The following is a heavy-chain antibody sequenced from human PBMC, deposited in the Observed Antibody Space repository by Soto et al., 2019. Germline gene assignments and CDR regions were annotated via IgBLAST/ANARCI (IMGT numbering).Heavy chain of an antibody. Sequence: GSLRLSCAASGFTFSSYWMHWVRQAPGKGRVWVSRINSDGSSTSYADSVKGRFTISRDNAKNTLYLQMNSLRAEDTAVYYCASSYDYYYGMDVWGQGTTVTV. CDR1: GFTFSSYW. V-gene: IGHV3-74*01. J-gene: IGHJ6*02. CDR2: INSDGSST. CDR3: ASSYDYYYGMDV.